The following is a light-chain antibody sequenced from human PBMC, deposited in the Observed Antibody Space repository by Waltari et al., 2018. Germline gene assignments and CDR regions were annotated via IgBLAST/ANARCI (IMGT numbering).Light chain of an antibody. J-gene: IGLJ2*01. V-gene: IGLV3-21*04. CDR1: NIGSKS. CDR3: LVWHSTSDHHGV. Sequence: SYVVTQSPSVSVAPGETARITCGGDNIGSKSVHWYKQRPGQAPVLVISYDSDRPSGIPERFSGSNSGNTATLTISWVEAEDEADYYCLVWHSTSDHHGVFGGGTKLTVL. CDR2: YDS.